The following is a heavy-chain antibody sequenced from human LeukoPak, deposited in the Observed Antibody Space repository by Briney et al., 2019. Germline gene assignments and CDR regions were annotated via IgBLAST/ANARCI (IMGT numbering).Heavy chain of an antibody. CDR1: GGSFSGYY. D-gene: IGHD2-15*01. CDR3: ARGSPSDIVVVVAATGSEC. Sequence: SETLSLTCAVYGGSFSGYYWSWIRQPPGKGLEWIGEINHSGSTNYNPSLKSRVTISVDTSKNQFSLKLSSVTAADTAVYYCARGSPSDIVVVVAATGSECWGQGTLVTVSS. V-gene: IGHV4-34*01. J-gene: IGHJ4*02. CDR2: INHSGST.